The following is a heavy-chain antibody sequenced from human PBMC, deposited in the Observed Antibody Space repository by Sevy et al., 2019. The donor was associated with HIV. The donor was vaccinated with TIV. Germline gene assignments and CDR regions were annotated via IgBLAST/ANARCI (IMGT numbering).Heavy chain of an antibody. D-gene: IGHD3-3*01. Sequence: ASVKVSCEASGYSFDSYDINWVRQATGQGLEWMGWMSPKSGATGFAQKFKGSVTMTRNTSIGTAYLEVGSLTNADTAVYYTAGGGNGDFWSYEYYYYGMDVWGQGTTVTVSS. CDR3: AGGGNGDFWSYEYYYYGMDV. V-gene: IGHV1-8*01. CDR1: GYSFDSYD. CDR2: MSPKSGAT. J-gene: IGHJ6*02.